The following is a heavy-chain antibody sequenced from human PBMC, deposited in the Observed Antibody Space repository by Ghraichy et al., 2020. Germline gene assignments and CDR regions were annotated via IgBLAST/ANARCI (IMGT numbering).Heavy chain of an antibody. D-gene: IGHD1-14*01. CDR3: VRASEEPIARPLSTSAYGLDI. Sequence: SVKVTCKASGATFSVYGLSWVRQAPGQGPEWMGGITPVSGTAHYPQRFQDRVTITADESTSTAYMELRSLRREDTAVYYCVRASEEPIARPLSTSAYGLDIWGQGTLVTVSS. J-gene: IGHJ3*02. V-gene: IGHV1-69*13. CDR2: ITPVSGTA. CDR1: GATFSVYG.